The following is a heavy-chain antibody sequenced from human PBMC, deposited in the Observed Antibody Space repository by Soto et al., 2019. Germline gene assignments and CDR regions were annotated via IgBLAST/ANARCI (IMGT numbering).Heavy chain of an antibody. CDR1: GFTFSSYA. V-gene: IGHV3-30-3*01. CDR2: ISYDGSNK. Sequence: ESGGGVVQPGRSLRLSCAASGFTFSSYAMHWVRQAPGKGLEWVAVISYDGSNKYYADSVKGRFTISRDNSKNTLYLQMNSLRAEDTAVYYCARDSTDYGMDVWGQGTTVTVSS. CDR3: ARDSTDYGMDV. J-gene: IGHJ6*02.